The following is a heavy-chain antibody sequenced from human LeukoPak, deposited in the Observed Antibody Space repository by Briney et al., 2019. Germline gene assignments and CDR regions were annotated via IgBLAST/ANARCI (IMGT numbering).Heavy chain of an antibody. V-gene: IGHV3-74*01. CDR2: IRSDGSDT. Sequence: PGGSLRLSCAASGFTFSQFAVHWVRQAPGEGLVWVSRIRSDGSDTRYAESVKGRFTISRDNAKNTLYLQMNSLRAEDTAVYYCARDWFHAIDYWGQGTLVTVSS. D-gene: IGHD2/OR15-2a*01. CDR3: ARDWFHAIDY. CDR1: GFTFSQFA. J-gene: IGHJ4*02.